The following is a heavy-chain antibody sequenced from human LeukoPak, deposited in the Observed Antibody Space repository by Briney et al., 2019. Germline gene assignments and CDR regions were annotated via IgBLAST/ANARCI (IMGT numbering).Heavy chain of an antibody. D-gene: IGHD3-22*01. CDR2: IYYSGST. Sequence: SETLSLTCTVSGGSISSSSYYWGWIRQPPGKGLEWIGSIYYSGSTYYNPSLKSRVTISVDTSKNQFSLKLSSVTAADTAVYYCARRPSSRGRYYDSSGYYVWGQGTLVTVSS. V-gene: IGHV4-39*01. J-gene: IGHJ4*02. CDR1: GGSISSSSYY. CDR3: ARRPSSRGRYYDSSGYYV.